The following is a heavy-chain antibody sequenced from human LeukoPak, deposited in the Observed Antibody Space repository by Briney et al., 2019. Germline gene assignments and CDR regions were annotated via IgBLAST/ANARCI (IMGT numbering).Heavy chain of an antibody. Sequence: PGGSLRLSCEASGFTFSTYWLSWVRQAPGKGPECVANIKPDESDKYYVDSMKGRFTISRDNAKNSLYLQMNNLRAEDTAVYYCAREGFPPGVLHWGQGTLVTVSS. CDR1: GFTFSTYW. J-gene: IGHJ1*01. D-gene: IGHD2-2*01. CDR2: IKPDESDK. CDR3: AREGFPPGVLH. V-gene: IGHV3-7*01.